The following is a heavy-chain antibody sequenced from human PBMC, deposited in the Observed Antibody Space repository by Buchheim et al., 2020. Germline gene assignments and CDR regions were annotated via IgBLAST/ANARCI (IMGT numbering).Heavy chain of an antibody. Sequence: EVQLLASGGGLVQPGGSLRLSCAASGFTSGSYAMAWVRQAPGQGLEWVASIGGSGDKTYYRDSVKGRSTISRDSSKNRLYLQMNSLRVEDTALYFCAKGRGFDRWGQGT. J-gene: IGHJ4*02. V-gene: IGHV3-23*01. CDR3: AKGRGFDR. CDR2: IGGSGDKT. CDR1: GFTSGSYA.